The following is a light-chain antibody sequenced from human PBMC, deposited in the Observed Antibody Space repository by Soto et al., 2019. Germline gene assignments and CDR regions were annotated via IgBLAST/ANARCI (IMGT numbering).Light chain of an antibody. CDR3: QQRSDWPPSLT. Sequence: EIVLTQSPATLSLSPGERATLSCRASQIVTSYLAWYQHKPGQAPRLLIHDASSRATGIPARFSGSGSGTHFTLTLSSLEPEDCAVYYCQQRSDWPPSLTFGGGTKVEIK. CDR1: QIVTSY. J-gene: IGKJ4*01. CDR2: DAS. V-gene: IGKV3-11*01.